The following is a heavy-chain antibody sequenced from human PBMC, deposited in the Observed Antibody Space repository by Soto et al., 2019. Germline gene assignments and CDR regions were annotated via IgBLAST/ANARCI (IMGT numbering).Heavy chain of an antibody. CDR3: ARDGMTTGGT. V-gene: IGHV4-4*07. D-gene: IGHD2-8*02. CDR2: VFSSVSA. Sequence: SETLSLTCIVSGVSVRSYTWSWVRQPANKGLEWIGRVFSSVSATYNPSLKSRVSISMDTPENRISLKLDSVTAADAGVYFCARDGMTTGGTWGPGTLVTVSS. CDR1: GVSVRSYT. J-gene: IGHJ4*02.